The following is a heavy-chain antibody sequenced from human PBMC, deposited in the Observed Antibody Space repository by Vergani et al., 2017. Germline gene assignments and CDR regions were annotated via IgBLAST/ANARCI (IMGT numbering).Heavy chain of an antibody. J-gene: IGHJ6*02. CDR1: GFTVSSNY. CDR2: IYSGGST. Sequence: EVQLVESGGGLVQPGGSLRLSCAASGFTVSSNYMSWVRQAPGKGLEWVSVIYSGGSTYYADSVKGRFTISRDNSKNTLYLQMNSLRAEDTAVYYCAREDPKGGRDYGMDVWGQGTTVTVSS. CDR3: AREDPKGGRDYGMDV. V-gene: IGHV3-66*01.